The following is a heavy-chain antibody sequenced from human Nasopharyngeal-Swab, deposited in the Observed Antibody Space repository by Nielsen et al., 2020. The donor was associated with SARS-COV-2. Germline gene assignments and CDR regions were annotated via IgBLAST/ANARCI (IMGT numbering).Heavy chain of an antibody. D-gene: IGHD3-22*01. CDR3: ARLHSSANNWFDP. Sequence: SETLSLTCTVSGGSISSSSYYWGWIRQPPGKGLEWIGSIYYSGSTNYNPSLKSRVTISVDTSKNQFSLKLSSVTAADTAVYYCARLHSSANNWFDPWGQGTLVTVSS. J-gene: IGHJ5*02. CDR1: GGSISSSSYY. CDR2: IYYSGST. V-gene: IGHV4-39*07.